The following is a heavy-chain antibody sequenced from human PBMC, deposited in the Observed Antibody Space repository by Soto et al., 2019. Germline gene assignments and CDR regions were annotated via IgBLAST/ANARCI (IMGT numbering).Heavy chain of an antibody. J-gene: IGHJ4*02. D-gene: IGHD3-16*02. V-gene: IGHV3-7*01. CDR2: IKQDGSEK. CDR3: ARDAEDYVWGSYRYYHFDY. CDR1: GFTFSSYW. Sequence: LRLSCAASGFTFSSYWMSWVRQAPGKGLEWVANIKQDGSEKYYVDSVKGRFTISRDNAKNSLYLQMNSLRAEDTAVYYCARDAEDYVWGSYRYYHFDYWGQGTLVTVSS.